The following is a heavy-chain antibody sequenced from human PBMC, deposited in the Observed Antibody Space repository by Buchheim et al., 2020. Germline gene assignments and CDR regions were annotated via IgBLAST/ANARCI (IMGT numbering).Heavy chain of an antibody. V-gene: IGHV4-31*03. D-gene: IGHD3-9*01. CDR2: IYYSGST. J-gene: IGHJ5*02. Sequence: QVQLQESGPGLVKPSQTLSLTCTVSGGSISSGGYYWSWIRHHPGKGLEWIGYIYYSGSTYYNPSLKSRVTISVDTSKNKFSLKLSSVTAADTAVYYCARGNPVYDILTGYYNDRWFDPWGQGTL. CDR3: ARGNPVYDILTGYYNDRWFDP. CDR1: GGSISSGGYY.